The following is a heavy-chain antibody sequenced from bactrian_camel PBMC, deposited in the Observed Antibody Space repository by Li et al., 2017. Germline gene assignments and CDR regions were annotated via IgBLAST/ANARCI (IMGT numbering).Heavy chain of an antibody. CDR1: GYTSSNNC. CDR2: IDAVGSA. D-gene: IGHD2*01. J-gene: IGHJ6*01. Sequence: HVQLVESGGGSVQSGGSLILSCAASGYTSSNNCMGWFRQAQGKEREAVATIDAVGSAYYADPVKGRFTITQDNAKNTLYLQMNTLRPEDTAVYYCATGGTWIPTFDSTVDFSYWGQGTQVTV. V-gene: IGHV3S53*01. CDR3: ATGGTWIPTFDSTVDFSY.